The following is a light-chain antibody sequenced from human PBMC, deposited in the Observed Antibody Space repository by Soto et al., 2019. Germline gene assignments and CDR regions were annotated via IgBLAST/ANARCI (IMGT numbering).Light chain of an antibody. J-gene: IGKJ5*01. CDR1: QNVGSL. V-gene: IGKV3-15*01. CDR2: SAS. Sequence: EVVLTQSPATLSVSPGERATLSCRASQNVGSLLAWYQQKPGQAPRLLIYSASTRATNIAGRFSGSGSGTEFTLTISSLQSEDFGVYYCQQYNNWPITFGQGTRLE. CDR3: QQYNNWPIT.